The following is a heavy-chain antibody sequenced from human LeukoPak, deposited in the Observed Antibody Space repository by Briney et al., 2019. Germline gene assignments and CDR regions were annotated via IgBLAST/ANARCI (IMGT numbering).Heavy chain of an antibody. CDR3: AASRGYYDSSGYFYFDY. CDR1: GYTFTSYG. V-gene: IGHV1-18*01. J-gene: IGHJ4*02. CDR2: ISAYNGNT. D-gene: IGHD3-22*01. Sequence: ASVKVSCKASGYTFTSYGISWMRQAPGQGLEWMGWISAYNGNTNYAQKLQGRVTMTTDTSTSTAYMELRSLRSDDTAVYYCAASRGYYDSSGYFYFDYWGQGTLVTVSS.